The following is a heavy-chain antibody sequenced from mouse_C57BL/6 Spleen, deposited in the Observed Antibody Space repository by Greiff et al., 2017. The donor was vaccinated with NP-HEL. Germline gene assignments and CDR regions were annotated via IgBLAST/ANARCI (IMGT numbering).Heavy chain of an antibody. J-gene: IGHJ2*01. CDR2: IDPETGGT. D-gene: IGHD1-1*01. Sequence: VQLKESGAELVRPGASVTLSCKASGYTFTDYEMHWVKQTPVHGLEWIGAIDPETGGTAYNQKFKGKAILTADKSSSTAYMELRSLTSEDSAVYYCTRLGYGSSYSYFDYWGQGTTLTVSS. CDR1: GYTFTDYE. V-gene: IGHV1-15*01. CDR3: TRLGYGSSYSYFDY.